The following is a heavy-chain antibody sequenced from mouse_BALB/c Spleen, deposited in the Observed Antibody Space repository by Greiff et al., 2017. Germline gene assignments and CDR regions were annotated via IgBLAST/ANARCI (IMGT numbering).Heavy chain of an antibody. Sequence: QVQLQQSGAELMKPGASVKISCKATGYTFSSYWIEWVKQRPGHGLEWIGEILPGSGSTNYNEKFKGKATFTADTSSNTAYMQLSSLTSEDSAVYYCARRTWYAWFAYWGQGTLVTVSA. CDR3: ARRTWYAWFAY. CDR2: ILPGSGST. D-gene: IGHD2-14*01. V-gene: IGHV1-9*01. CDR1: GYTFSSYW. J-gene: IGHJ3*01.